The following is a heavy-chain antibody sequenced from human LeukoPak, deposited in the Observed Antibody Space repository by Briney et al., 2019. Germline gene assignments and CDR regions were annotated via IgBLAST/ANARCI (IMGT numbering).Heavy chain of an antibody. D-gene: IGHD3-10*01. CDR2: IYHSGST. Sequence: SETLSLTCAVSGGSISSSNWWSWVRQPPGKGLEWIGEIYHSGSTNYNPSLKSRVTISVDKSKNQFSLTLSSVTAADTAVYYCARDSGTTGEVKFDPWGQGTLVTVSS. CDR1: GGSISSSNW. J-gene: IGHJ5*02. V-gene: IGHV4-4*02. CDR3: ARDSGTTGEVKFDP.